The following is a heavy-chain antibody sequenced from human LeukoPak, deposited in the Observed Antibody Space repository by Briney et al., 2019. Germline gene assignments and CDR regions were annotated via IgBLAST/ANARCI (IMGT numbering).Heavy chain of an antibody. V-gene: IGHV3-7*03. J-gene: IGHJ4*02. D-gene: IGHD3-9*01. CDR3: ARGPVYDILTGYFYYFDY. CDR2: IKQDGSEK. Sequence: GGSLRLSCAASGFTFSNYWMSWVRQAPGKGLEWVANIKQDGSEKYNVESVEGRFTISRDNAKSSLYLQMISLRAEDTAVYYCARGPVYDILTGYFYYFDYWGQGTLVTVSS. CDR1: GFTFSNYW.